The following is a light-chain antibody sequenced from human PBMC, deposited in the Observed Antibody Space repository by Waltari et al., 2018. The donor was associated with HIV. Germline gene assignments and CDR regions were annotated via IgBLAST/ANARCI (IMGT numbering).Light chain of an antibody. J-gene: IGKJ3*01. CDR1: QGISRS. V-gene: IGKV1-9*01. CDR2: AAY. CDR3: QQLNSYPPP. Sequence: DIQLTQSPSFLSASVGDRVTITCRASQGISRSLAWYQQKPGKAPKLLIYAAYPLQRGVPSRLSGSGSGKELTITIRSLQPEEFATYYCQQLNSYPPPFGPGTKVDIK.